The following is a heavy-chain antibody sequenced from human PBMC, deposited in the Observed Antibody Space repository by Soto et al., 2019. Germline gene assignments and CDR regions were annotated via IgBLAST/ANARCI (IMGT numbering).Heavy chain of an antibody. CDR3: ARGGPYYYDSSGPPDPLDY. J-gene: IGHJ4*02. V-gene: IGHV1-46*01. CDR2: INPSGGST. D-gene: IGHD3-22*01. CDR1: GYTFTSYY. Sequence: QVQLVQSGAEVKKPGASVKVSCKASGYTFTSYYMHWVRQAPGQGLEWMGIINPSGGSTSYAQKFQGRVTMTRDTSTSTVYMELSSLRSEDTAVYYCARGGPYYYDSSGPPDPLDYWGQGTLVTVSS.